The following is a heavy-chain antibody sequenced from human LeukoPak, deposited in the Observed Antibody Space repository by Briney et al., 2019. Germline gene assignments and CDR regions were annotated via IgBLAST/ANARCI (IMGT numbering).Heavy chain of an antibody. CDR1: GGSFSGYY. D-gene: IGHD3-22*01. CDR2: INHSGST. CDR3: ARSPDYYDSSGYYHNWLDP. V-gene: IGHV4-34*01. J-gene: IGHJ5*02. Sequence: SETLSLTCAVYGGSFSGYYWSWIRQPPGKGLEWIGEINHSGSTNYNPSLKSRVTISVDTSKNQFSLKLSSVTAADTAVYYCARSPDYYDSSGYYHNWLDPWGQGTLVTVSS.